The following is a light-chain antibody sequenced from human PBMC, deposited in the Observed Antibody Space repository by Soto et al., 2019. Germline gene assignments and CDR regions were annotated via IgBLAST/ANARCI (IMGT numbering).Light chain of an antibody. CDR3: QVWDSSSDHRV. J-gene: IGLJ3*02. V-gene: IGLV3-21*04. CDR1: NIGSKS. Sequence: SSELTQPPSVSVAPGKTARITCGGNNIGSKSVHWYQQKPGQAPVLVIYYDSDRPSGSPERFSGSNSGNTATLTISRVEAGDEADYYCQVWDSSSDHRVFGGGTKLTVL. CDR2: YDS.